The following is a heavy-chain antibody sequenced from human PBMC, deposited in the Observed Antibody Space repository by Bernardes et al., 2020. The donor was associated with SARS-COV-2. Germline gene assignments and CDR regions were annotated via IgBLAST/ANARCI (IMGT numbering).Heavy chain of an antibody. CDR3: ARHTPYSSSWYRDAFDI. CDR2: IYYSGST. V-gene: IGHV4-59*01. J-gene: IGHJ3*02. D-gene: IGHD6-13*01. Sequence: ETLSLTCTVSGGSISTYYWTWIRQPPGKGLEWIGYIYYSGSTSYNPSLKSRVTISVDMAKNQFSLKLTSVTAADTAVYYCARHTPYSSSWYRDAFDIWGQGTMVTVSS. CDR1: GGSISTYY.